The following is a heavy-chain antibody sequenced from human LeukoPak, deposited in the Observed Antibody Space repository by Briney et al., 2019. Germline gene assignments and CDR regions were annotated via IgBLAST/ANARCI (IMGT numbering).Heavy chain of an antibody. CDR1: GFTFSSYS. J-gene: IGHJ4*02. D-gene: IGHD5-18*01. V-gene: IGHV3-21*01. Sequence: PGGSLRLSCAASGFTFSSYSMNWVRQAPGKGLEWVSSISSSSSYIYYADSVKGRFTISRDNAKNSLYLQMNSLRAEDTAVYYCARDLGTAMVLYYFDYWGQGTLVTVSS. CDR2: ISSSSSYI. CDR3: ARDLGTAMVLYYFDY.